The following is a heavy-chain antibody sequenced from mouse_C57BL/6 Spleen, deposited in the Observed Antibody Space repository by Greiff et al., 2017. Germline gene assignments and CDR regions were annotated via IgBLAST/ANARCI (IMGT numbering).Heavy chain of an antibody. CDR2: IDPSDSYT. CDR1: GYTFTSYW. D-gene: IGHD1-1*01. J-gene: IGHJ3*01. CDR3: ARGAGSSYGDWFAY. V-gene: IGHV1-69*01. Sequence: QVQLQQPGAELVMPGASVKLSCKASGYTFTSYWMHWVKQRPGQGLEWIGEIDPSDSYTNYNQKFKGKSTLTVDKSSSTAYMQLSSLTSEDSAVYYCARGAGSSYGDWFAYWGQGTLVTVSA.